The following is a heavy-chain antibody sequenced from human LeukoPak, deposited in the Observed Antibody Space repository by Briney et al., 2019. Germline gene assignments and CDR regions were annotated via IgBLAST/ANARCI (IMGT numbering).Heavy chain of an antibody. D-gene: IGHD3-22*01. CDR3: AREPVFSHISGYYFDY. CDR2: ISGSGSGI. J-gene: IGHJ4*02. Sequence: GGSLRLSCAASGFTFSNYNMNWVRQAPGKGLECLSYISGSGSGIYYADSVKGRFTLSRDNAKNTLYLQMNSLRAEDTAVYYCAREPVFSHISGYYFDYWGQGTLVTVSS. CDR1: GFTFSNYN. V-gene: IGHV3-48*01.